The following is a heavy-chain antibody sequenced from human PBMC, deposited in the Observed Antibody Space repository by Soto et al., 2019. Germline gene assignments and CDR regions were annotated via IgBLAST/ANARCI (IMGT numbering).Heavy chain of an antibody. V-gene: IGHV1-18*01. CDR2: SGADNGDT. D-gene: IGHD1-1*01. Sequence: QVQLVQSGAEVKKPGASVKVSCKASGYTFSTYGFSWVRQAPGQGLEWMGWSGADNGDTNYAQNFQGRVTMTTDTSTYTSYMELRSLTSYHTAVYFCARAWKGAEGFDPWGQGTLVTVSS. CDR3: ARAWKGAEGFDP. CDR1: GYTFSTYG. J-gene: IGHJ5*02.